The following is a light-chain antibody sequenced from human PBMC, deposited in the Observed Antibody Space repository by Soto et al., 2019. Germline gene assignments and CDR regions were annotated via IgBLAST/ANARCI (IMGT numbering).Light chain of an antibody. CDR3: LLSYSAARRV. V-gene: IGLV7-46*01. Sequence: QAVVTQEPSLTVSPGGTVTLPCGSSTGSVTSGHYPYWFQQKPGQAPRTLIYDTSNKHSWTPARFSGSLLGDKAALTLSGAQPEDEAVYYCLLSYSAARRVFGGGTQLTVL. J-gene: IGLJ2*01. CDR2: DTS. CDR1: TGSVTSGHY.